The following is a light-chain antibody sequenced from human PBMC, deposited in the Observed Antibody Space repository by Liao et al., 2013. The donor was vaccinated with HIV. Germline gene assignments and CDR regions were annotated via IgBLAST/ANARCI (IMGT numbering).Light chain of an antibody. CDR2: KDS. Sequence: SYELTQPPSVSVSPGQTARITCSGDALPKQYAYWYQQKPGQAPVLLIYKDSERPSGIPERFSGSSSGTTVTLTISGVQAEDEADYYCQAWDTITDNYVFGTGTKVSVL. CDR1: ALPKQY. CDR3: QAWDTITDNYV. V-gene: IGLV3-25*03. J-gene: IGLJ1*01.